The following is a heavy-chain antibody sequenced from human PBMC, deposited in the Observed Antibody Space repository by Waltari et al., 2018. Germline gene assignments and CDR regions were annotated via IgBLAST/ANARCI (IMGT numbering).Heavy chain of an antibody. CDR1: GGTFSSYA. J-gene: IGHJ4*02. CDR3: ARAPPLDSSPYLFDY. Sequence: QVQLVQSGAEVKKPGSSVKVSCKASGGTFSSYAISWVRPAPGKGLEWMGGIIPILGIANYAQKFQGRVTITADKSASTAYMELSSLRSEDTAVYYCARAPPLDSSPYLFDYWGQGTLVTVSS. V-gene: IGHV1-69*10. CDR2: IIPILGIA. D-gene: IGHD6-13*01.